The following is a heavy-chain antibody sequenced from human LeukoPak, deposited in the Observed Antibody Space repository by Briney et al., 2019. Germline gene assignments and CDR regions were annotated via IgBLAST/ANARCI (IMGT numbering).Heavy chain of an antibody. CDR1: GGSISSYY. J-gene: IGHJ4*02. Sequence: SETLSLTCTVSGGSISSYYWSWIRQPAGKGLEWIGRIYTSGSTNYNPSLKSRVTMSVDTSKNQFSLQLSSVTAADTAVYYCARRTVRGVIKYWDQGTLVTVSS. CDR2: IYTSGST. D-gene: IGHD3-10*01. V-gene: IGHV4-4*07. CDR3: ARRTVRGVIKY.